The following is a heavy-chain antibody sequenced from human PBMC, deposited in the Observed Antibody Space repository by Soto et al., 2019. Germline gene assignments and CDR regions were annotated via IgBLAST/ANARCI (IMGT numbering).Heavy chain of an antibody. CDR1: GGSFSGYY. J-gene: IGHJ6*02. CDR2: INHSGST. CDR3: ARGGYSYGKGFYYYYGMDV. D-gene: IGHD5-18*01. V-gene: IGHV4-34*01. Sequence: KTSETLSLTCAVYGGSFSGYYWSWIRQPPGKGLEWIGEINHSGSTNYNPSLKSRVTISVDTSKNQFSLKLSSVTAADTAVYYCARGGYSYGKGFYYYYGMDVWGQGTTVT.